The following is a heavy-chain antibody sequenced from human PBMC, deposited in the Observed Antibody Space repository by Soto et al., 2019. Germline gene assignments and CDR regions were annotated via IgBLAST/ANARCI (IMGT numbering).Heavy chain of an antibody. CDR1: GFTFSSYG. D-gene: IGHD2-2*01. CDR2: IWYDGSNK. V-gene: IGHV3-33*01. J-gene: IGHJ6*03. CDR3: ARVGCRSTSCHPYYYYYYMDV. Sequence: QVQLVESGGGVVQPGRSLRLSCAASGFTFSSYGMHWVRQAPGKGLEWVAVIWYDGSNKYYADSVKGRFTISRDNSKNTLYLKKNSLGAEDTAVYYWARVGCRSTSCHPYYYYYYMDVWGKGTTVTVSS.